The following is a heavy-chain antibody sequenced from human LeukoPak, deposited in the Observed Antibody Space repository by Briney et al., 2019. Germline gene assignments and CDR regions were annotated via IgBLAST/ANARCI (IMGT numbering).Heavy chain of an antibody. CDR1: GFTFSGYY. CDR3: ARGLSGTWPWYFDD. CDR2: SRHKANSHTT. Sequence: GGSLRLSCAASGFTFSGYYMDWVRQAPGKGLEWVGRSRHKANSHTTEYAPSVKGRFTISRDDSKTSLYLQMNSLKTEDTAVYYCARGLSGTWPWYFDDWGQGTLVTVSS. J-gene: IGHJ4*02. D-gene: IGHD1-26*01. V-gene: IGHV3-72*01.